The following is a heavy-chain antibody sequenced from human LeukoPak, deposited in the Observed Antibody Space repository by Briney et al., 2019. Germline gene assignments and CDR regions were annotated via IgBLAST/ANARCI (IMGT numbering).Heavy chain of an antibody. J-gene: IGHJ4*02. CDR2: ISGSGGST. Sequence: PAGSLRLSCAASGFTFSSYAMSWVRQAPGKGLEWVSAISGSGGSTYYADSVKGRFTISRDNSKNTLYLQMNSLRAEDTAVYYCAKSNRITRIVVVITAFDYWGQGTLVTVSS. CDR1: GFTFSSYA. CDR3: AKSNRITRIVVVITAFDY. D-gene: IGHD3-22*01. V-gene: IGHV3-23*01.